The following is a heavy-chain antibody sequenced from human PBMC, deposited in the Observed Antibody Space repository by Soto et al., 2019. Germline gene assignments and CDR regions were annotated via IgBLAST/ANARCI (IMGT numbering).Heavy chain of an antibody. V-gene: IGHV4-34*01. Sequence: QVQLQQWGAGLLKPSETLSLSCAVYGGYFNDNYYTWFRQPPGKGLEGIGEISRSGTTKYIPSLKRRAPTSFDTSRTQVSLTVTSVAAAVTAVYYCATSLWFGTQVELWGQGALVTVSS. CDR3: ATSLWFGTQVEL. J-gene: IGHJ5*02. CDR2: ISRSGTT. D-gene: IGHD3-10*01. CDR1: GGYFNDNY.